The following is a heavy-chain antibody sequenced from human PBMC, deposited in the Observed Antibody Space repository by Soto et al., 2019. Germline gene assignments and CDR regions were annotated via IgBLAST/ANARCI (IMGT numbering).Heavy chain of an antibody. J-gene: IGHJ5*02. D-gene: IGHD3-10*01. Sequence: SETLSLTCTVSGGSIGGSNYFWGWIRQSPGTGLEWLGTIYSSGSTYYNPSLKSRITMSLDTSKNQFSLNLGSVTAADTAVYYCVRDRYSSSGWFDPWGQGTPVTVSS. CDR1: GGSIGGSNYF. V-gene: IGHV4-39*02. CDR2: IYSSGST. CDR3: VRDRYSSSGWFDP.